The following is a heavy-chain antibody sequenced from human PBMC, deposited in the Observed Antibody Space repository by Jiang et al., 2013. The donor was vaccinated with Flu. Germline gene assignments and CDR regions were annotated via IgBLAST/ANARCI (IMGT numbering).Heavy chain of an antibody. J-gene: IGHJ3*02. Sequence: VQLVESGAEVKKPGESLKISCKGSGYSFTSYWIGWVRQMPGKGLEWMGIIYPGDSDTRYSPSFQGQVTISADKSISTAYLQWSSLKASDTAMYYCARGQWLAWAGIDAFDIWGQGTMVTVSS. CDR3: ARGQWLAWAGIDAFDI. V-gene: IGHV5-51*01. CDR2: IYPGDSDT. CDR1: GYSFTSYW. D-gene: IGHD6-19*01.